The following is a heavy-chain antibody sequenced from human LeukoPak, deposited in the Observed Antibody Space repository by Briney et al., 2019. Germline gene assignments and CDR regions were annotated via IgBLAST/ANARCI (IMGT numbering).Heavy chain of an antibody. CDR2: IYYSGST. Sequence: SETLSLTCTVSGGSLSSSSYYWGWIRQPPGEGLEWIGSIYYSGSTYYNPSLKSRVTISVDTSKNQFSLKLSSVTAADTAVYDCARHRPWSGYYLLDYWGQGTLVTVSS. CDR3: ARHRPWSGYYLLDY. J-gene: IGHJ4*02. D-gene: IGHD3-3*01. CDR1: GGSLSSSSYY. V-gene: IGHV4-39*01.